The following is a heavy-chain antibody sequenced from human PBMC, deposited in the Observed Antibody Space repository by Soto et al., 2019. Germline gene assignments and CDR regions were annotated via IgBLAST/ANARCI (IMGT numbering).Heavy chain of an antibody. Sequence: SETLSLTCTVSGDSISGTSFYWGWIRQSSGKGLEWIASIYSSGSTFYSLSLKSRLSLSVDTSKNQFSLRLQSVTAADTAVYYCVRHRSSREIPFDNWGQGTLVTVS. CDR2: IYSSGST. D-gene: IGHD2-21*01. CDR3: VRHRSSREIPFDN. CDR1: GDSISGTSFY. J-gene: IGHJ4*02. V-gene: IGHV4-39*01.